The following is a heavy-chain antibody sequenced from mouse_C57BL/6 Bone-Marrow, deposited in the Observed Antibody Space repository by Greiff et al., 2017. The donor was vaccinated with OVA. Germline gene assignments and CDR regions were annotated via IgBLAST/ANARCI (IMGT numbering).Heavy chain of an antibody. CDR2: INPNNGGT. D-gene: IGHD1-1*01. CDR3: ARIYYGSRPFAY. Sequence: VQLQQSGPELVKPGASVKISCKASGYTFTDYYMNWVKQSHGKSLEWIGDINPNNGGTSYNQKFKGKATLTVDKSSSTAYMELRSLTSEDSAVYYCARIYYGSRPFAYWGQGTLVTVSA. J-gene: IGHJ3*01. V-gene: IGHV1-26*01. CDR1: GYTFTDYY.